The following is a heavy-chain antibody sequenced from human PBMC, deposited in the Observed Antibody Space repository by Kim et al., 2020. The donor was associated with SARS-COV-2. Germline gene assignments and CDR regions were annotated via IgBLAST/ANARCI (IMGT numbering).Heavy chain of an antibody. CDR3: AKSRAGGLYGSGTYGVRDF. CDR2: ISGNSGNS. Sequence: GSLRLSCAASGFTFSNYAMNWVRQPPGKGLEWVSSISGNSGNSYYADSVKGRFTISRDNPRNTVYLQMNSLRAEDTAVYYCAKSRAGGLYGSGTYGVRDFWGQGTLVTVSS. CDR1: GFTFSNYA. V-gene: IGHV3-23*01. D-gene: IGHD3-10*01. J-gene: IGHJ4*02.